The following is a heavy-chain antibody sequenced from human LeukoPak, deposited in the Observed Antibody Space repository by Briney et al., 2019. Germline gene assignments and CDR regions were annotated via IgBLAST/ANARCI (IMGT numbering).Heavy chain of an antibody. CDR1: ELTLSDNY. Sequence: GGSLRLSHAASELTLSDNYKIWIRHAPGRGLECVSFIYSCGSTYYADSVRGRFIISRDNSKNTLYMEMNGLRGEETAVYYCATGAKYYDSSGYRWDSDYWGQGTLVTVSS. CDR2: IYSCGST. CDR3: ATGAKYYDSSGYRWDSDY. J-gene: IGHJ4*02. V-gene: IGHV3-53*01. D-gene: IGHD3-22*01.